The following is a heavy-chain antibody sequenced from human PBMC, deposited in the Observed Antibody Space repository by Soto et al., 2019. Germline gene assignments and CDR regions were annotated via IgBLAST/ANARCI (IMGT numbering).Heavy chain of an antibody. V-gene: IGHV3-48*01. CDR2: ISSSSSTI. CDR1: GFTFSSYS. J-gene: IGHJ6*03. Sequence: GGSLRLSCAASGFTFSSYSMNWVRQAPGKGLEWVSCISSSSSTIYYADSVKGRFTISRDNAKNSRYLQMNSLRAEDTAVYYCARDFQGSITMVRGVIKVSSYYYMDVWGKGTTVTVSS. CDR3: ARDFQGSITMVRGVIKVSSYYYMDV. D-gene: IGHD3-10*01.